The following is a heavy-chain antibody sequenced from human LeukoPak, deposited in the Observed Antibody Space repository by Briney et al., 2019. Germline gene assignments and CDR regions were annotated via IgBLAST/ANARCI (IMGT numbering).Heavy chain of an antibody. D-gene: IGHD1-1*01. Sequence: GGSLRLSCAASGFTFSSYGMHWVRQAPGKGLEWVAFIRYDGSNKYYADSVKGRFTISRDNSKNTLYLQMNSLRSDDTAVYYCARVQLERSGEPFDYWGQGTLVTVSS. CDR2: IRYDGSNK. CDR1: GFTFSSYG. V-gene: IGHV3-30*02. J-gene: IGHJ4*02. CDR3: ARVQLERSGEPFDY.